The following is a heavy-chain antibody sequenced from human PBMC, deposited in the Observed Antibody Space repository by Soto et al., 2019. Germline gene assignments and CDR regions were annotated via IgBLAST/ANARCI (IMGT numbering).Heavy chain of an antibody. J-gene: IGHJ5*02. D-gene: IGHD6-19*01. CDR1: GLSITDSEMG. V-gene: IGHV2-26*01. Sequence: QVTLKESGPVLVKHTETLTLRCTVSGLSITDSEMGVSWIRQPPGQPLEWLAHIDSGGEKSYRTFLKSRLAISKDTSKSQIVLTMTNMDPADTATYYCARRHLAVAVSPWFDPWGQGIPVTVSS. CDR3: ARRHLAVAVSPWFDP. CDR2: IDSGGEK.